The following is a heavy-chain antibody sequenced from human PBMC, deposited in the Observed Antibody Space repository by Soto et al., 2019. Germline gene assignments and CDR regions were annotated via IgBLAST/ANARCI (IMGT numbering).Heavy chain of an antibody. J-gene: IGHJ4*02. CDR3: ARVRGYSYGYGSFDY. CDR2: IYYSGST. Sequence: SETLSLTCTVSGGSIIIYYWSWIRQPPGKGLEWIGYIYYSGSTNYNPSLKSRVTISVDTSKKQFSLKLSSVTAADTAVYYCARVRGYSYGYGSFDYWGQGTLVTVSS. V-gene: IGHV4-59*01. CDR1: GGSIIIYY. D-gene: IGHD5-18*01.